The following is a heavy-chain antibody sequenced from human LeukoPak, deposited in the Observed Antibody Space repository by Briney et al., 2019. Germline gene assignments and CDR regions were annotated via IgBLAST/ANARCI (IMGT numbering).Heavy chain of an antibody. CDR2: ISYDGSNK. D-gene: IGHD3-10*01. J-gene: IGHJ6*02. Sequence: GGSLRLSCAASGFTFSSSAMSWVRQAPGKGLEWVAVISYDGSNKYYADSVKGRFTISRDNSKNTLYLQMNSLRAEDTAVYYCARESAGVARNNYYYGMDVWGQGTTVTVSS. V-gene: IGHV3-30*04. CDR3: ARESAGVARNNYYYGMDV. CDR1: GFTFSSSA.